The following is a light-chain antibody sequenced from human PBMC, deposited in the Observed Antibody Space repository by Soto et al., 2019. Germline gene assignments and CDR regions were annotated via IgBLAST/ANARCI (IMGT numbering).Light chain of an antibody. CDR3: QQYGSSPGT. V-gene: IGKV3-20*01. CDR1: QSVSSSY. J-gene: IGKJ1*01. CDR2: GAS. Sequence: IVFPQSPRTLTMSPGERATLSCRASQSVSSSYLAWYPQKPGQAPRPLTYGASGRATGIPDRFSGSGSGTDFTLTINRLEPEDFAVYYCQQYGSSPGTFGQGTKVDIK.